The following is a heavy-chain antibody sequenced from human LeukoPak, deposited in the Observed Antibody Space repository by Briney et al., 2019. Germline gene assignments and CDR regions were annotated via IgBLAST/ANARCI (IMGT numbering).Heavy chain of an antibody. J-gene: IGHJ4*02. CDR3: ARTRYGSAHWGN. D-gene: IGHD3-10*01. V-gene: IGHV4-59*12. Sequence: SETLSLTCTVSGGSISSYYWSWIRQPPGKGLEWIGYVFNSGRTNLNPSLRSRATMSVDTSKNQFSLKLSSVTAADTAVYYCARTRYGSAHWGNWGQGTLVTVSS. CDR2: VFNSGRT. CDR1: GGSISSYY.